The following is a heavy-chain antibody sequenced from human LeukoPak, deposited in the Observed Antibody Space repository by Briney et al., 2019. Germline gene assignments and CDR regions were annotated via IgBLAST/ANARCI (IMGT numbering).Heavy chain of an antibody. D-gene: IGHD3-9*01. Sequence: GASVKVSCKASGYTFTCYYMHWVRQAPGQGLEWMGWINPNSGGTNYAQKFQGRVTMTRDTSISTAYMELSRLRSDDTAVYYCARDGAPFIYDILTGYYPDYWGQGTLVSVSS. CDR2: INPNSGGT. J-gene: IGHJ4*02. V-gene: IGHV1-2*02. CDR3: ARDGAPFIYDILTGYYPDY. CDR1: GYTFTCYY.